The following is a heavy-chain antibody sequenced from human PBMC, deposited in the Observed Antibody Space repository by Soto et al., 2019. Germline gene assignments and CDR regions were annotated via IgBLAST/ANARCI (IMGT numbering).Heavy chain of an antibody. CDR2: ISGSGGST. CDR3: AKDQYYYDSSGYYYDAFDI. Sequence: PGGSLRLSCAASGFTFSSYAMSWVRHAPGKGLEWVSAISGSGGSTYYADSVKGRFTISRDNSKNTLYLQMNSLRAEDTAVYYCAKDQYYYDSSGYYYDAFDIWGQGTMVTVSS. CDR1: GFTFSSYA. D-gene: IGHD3-22*01. V-gene: IGHV3-23*01. J-gene: IGHJ3*02.